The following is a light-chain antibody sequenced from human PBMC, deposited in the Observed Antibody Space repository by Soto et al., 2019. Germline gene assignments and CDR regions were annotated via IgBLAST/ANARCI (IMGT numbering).Light chain of an antibody. CDR2: WAS. CDR3: QQSYSTPWT. V-gene: IGKV4-1*01. J-gene: IGKJ1*01. Sequence: DIVMTQYPDSLAVSLGERATINCKSSQSVLYSSNNKNYLAWYQQKPGQPPKLLIYWASTRESGVPDRFSGSGSWTDFPLTISILQAEYVAVYYCQQSYSTPWTFGQGIKVEVK. CDR1: QSVLYSSNNKNY.